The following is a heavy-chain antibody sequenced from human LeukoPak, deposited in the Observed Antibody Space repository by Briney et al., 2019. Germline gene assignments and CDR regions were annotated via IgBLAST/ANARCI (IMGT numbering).Heavy chain of an antibody. CDR2: MNPNSGNT. D-gene: IGHD2-2*01. V-gene: IGHV1-8*02. CDR3: ARPHCSSTECRPPEWFDL. J-gene: IGHJ5*02. Sequence: ASVKVSCKASGYTFTSYGISWVRQAPGQGLEWMGWMNPNSGNTGYAQKFQGRVTMTRDTSISTAYMELSSLKSEDTAVYYCARPHCSSTECRPPEWFDLWGEGTRVTVSS. CDR1: GYTFTSYG.